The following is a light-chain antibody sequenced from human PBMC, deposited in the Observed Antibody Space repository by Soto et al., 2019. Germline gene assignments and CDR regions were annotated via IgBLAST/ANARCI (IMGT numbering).Light chain of an antibody. V-gene: IGKV3-20*01. CDR1: QSISSN. Sequence: EIVMTQSPATLSVSPGERATLSCRASQSISSNLAWYQQKPGQAPRLLMFRTSSRATGFPARFSGSGSGTDFTLSSSRLESEDFAVYYCQQYGSSPLTFGQGTKVDIK. CDR2: RTS. J-gene: IGKJ1*01. CDR3: QQYGSSPLT.